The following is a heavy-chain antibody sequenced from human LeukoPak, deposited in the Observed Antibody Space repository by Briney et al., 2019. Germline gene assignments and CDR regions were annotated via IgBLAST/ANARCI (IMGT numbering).Heavy chain of an antibody. J-gene: IGHJ6*04. CDR3: ARDYYGSGSYFSPTKYYYGMDV. CDR1: GGSFSGYY. CDR2: INHSGST. V-gene: IGHV4-34*01. Sequence: SETLSLTCAVYGGSFSGYYWSWIRQPPGKGLEWIGEINHSGSTNYNPSLKSRVTISVDTSKNQFSPKLSSVTAADTAVYYCARDYYGSGSYFSPTKYYYGMDVWGKGTTVTVSS. D-gene: IGHD3-10*01.